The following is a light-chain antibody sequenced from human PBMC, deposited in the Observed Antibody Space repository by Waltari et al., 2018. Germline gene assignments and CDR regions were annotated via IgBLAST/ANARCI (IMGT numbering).Light chain of an antibody. J-gene: IGLJ2*01. Sequence: QSALTQPASMSGSPGQSLSISCTGTNNDVGSYNLVSWFQQHPGKAPKLLIYGVVQRPSGISNRFSAYKSDNTASLTISNLQPEDEADYYCCSYAAFGTFVFDGGTRLTVL. CDR1: NNDVGSYNL. CDR2: GVV. CDR3: CSYAAFGTFV. V-gene: IGLV2-23*02.